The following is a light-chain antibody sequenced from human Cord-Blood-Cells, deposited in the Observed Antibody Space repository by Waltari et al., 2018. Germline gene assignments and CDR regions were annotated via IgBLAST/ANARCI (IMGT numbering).Light chain of an antibody. J-gene: IGKJ1*01. Sequence: DIMMTQSPDSLAVSLGERATINCKSSQSVLYSSNNKNYLAWYQQKPGQPPKLLIYWASTREAGVPDRFSGSRSGTDFTLTISSLQAEDVAVYCCQQYYGTPPTFGQGTKVEI. V-gene: IGKV4-1*01. CDR3: QQYYGTPPT. CDR1: QSVLYSSNNKNY. CDR2: WAS.